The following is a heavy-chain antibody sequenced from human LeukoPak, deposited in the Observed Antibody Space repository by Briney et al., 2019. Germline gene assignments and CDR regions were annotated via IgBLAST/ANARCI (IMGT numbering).Heavy chain of an antibody. CDR2: IIPIFGIA. J-gene: IGHJ4*02. D-gene: IGHD3-22*01. V-gene: IGHV1-69*04. Sequence: ASVKVSCKASGGTFSSYAISWVRQAPGQGLEWMGRIIPIFGIANYAQKFQGRVTITADKSTSTAYMELSSLRSEDTAVYYCARSYDSSGYYSPYFDYWGQGTLVTVS. CDR3: ARSYDSSGYYSPYFDY. CDR1: GGTFSSYA.